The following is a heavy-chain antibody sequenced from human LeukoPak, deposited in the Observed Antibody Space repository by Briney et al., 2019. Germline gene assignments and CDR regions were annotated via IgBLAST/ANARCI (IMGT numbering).Heavy chain of an antibody. CDR3: ARGLGIAAAPNWFDP. J-gene: IGHJ5*02. Sequence: GGSLRLSCAASGFTFSSYAMHWVRQAPGKRLEWVAVISYDGSNKYYADSVKGRFTISRDNSKNTLYLQMNSLRAEDTAVYYCARGLGIAAAPNWFDPWGQGTLVTVSS. D-gene: IGHD6-13*01. CDR2: ISYDGSNK. V-gene: IGHV3-30*04. CDR1: GFTFSSYA.